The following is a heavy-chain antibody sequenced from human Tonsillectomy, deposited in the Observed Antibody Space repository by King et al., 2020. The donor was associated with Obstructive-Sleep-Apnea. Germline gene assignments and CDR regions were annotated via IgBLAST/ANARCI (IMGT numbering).Heavy chain of an antibody. CDR3: TTGRTYWYYYYGMDV. CDR1: GFIFSNAW. CDR2: IKSKTDGGTT. Sequence: VQLVESGEGLVKPGGSLRLSCAASGFIFSNAWMSWVRQAPGKGLEWVGLIKSKTDGGTTDYAAPVKGRFTISRDDSKNTLYLQMNSLKTEDTAVYYCTTGRTYWYYYYGMDVWGQGTTVTVSS. J-gene: IGHJ6*02. D-gene: IGHD1-14*01. V-gene: IGHV3-15*01.